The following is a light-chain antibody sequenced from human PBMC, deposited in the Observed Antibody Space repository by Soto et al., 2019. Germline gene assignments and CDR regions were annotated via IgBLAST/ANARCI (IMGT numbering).Light chain of an antibody. CDR3: LSYASSLSGSRV. V-gene: IGLV1-40*01. Sequence: QSVLTQPPSVSGAPGQRVTISCTGSSSNIGAGNDVHWYQQHPGTAPKLLIYGNNNRPSGVPVRFSGSKSGTSASLAITGLQAQDEAEYYCLSYASSLSGSRVFGGGTQLTVL. CDR2: GNN. J-gene: IGLJ7*01. CDR1: SSNIGAGND.